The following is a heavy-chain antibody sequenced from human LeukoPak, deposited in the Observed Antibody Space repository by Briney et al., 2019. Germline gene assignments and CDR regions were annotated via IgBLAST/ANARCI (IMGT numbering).Heavy chain of an antibody. CDR1: GYTFTGYY. V-gene: IGHV1-2*02. CDR2: INPNSGGT. CDR3: ARGPPNTIFGEC. J-gene: IGHJ4*02. D-gene: IGHD3-3*01. Sequence: ASVKVSCKASGYTFTGYYMHWVRQAPGQGLEWMGWINPNSGGTNYAQKFQGRVTMTRDTSISTAYMELSRLRSDHTAVYYCARGPPNTIFGECWGQGTLVTVSS.